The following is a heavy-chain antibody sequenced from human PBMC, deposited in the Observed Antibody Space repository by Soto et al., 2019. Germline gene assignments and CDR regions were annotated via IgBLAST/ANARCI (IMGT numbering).Heavy chain of an antibody. D-gene: IGHD3-10*01. V-gene: IGHV1-69*06. Sequence: SVKVSCKASGGAFSSYAISWVRQAPGQGLEWMGGIIPIFGTANYAQKFQGRVTITADKSTSTAYMELSSLRSEDTAVYYCARGPTGYYGSGSYSVYGMDVWGQGTTVTVSS. CDR3: ARGPTGYYGSGSYSVYGMDV. CDR2: IIPIFGTA. CDR1: GGAFSSYA. J-gene: IGHJ6*02.